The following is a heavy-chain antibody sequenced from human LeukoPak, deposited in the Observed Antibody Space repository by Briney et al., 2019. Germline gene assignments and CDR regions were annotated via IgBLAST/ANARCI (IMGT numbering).Heavy chain of an antibody. CDR3: AKDLVSSCQGGFDY. V-gene: IGHV3-30-3*01. CDR1: GFNFDNFA. Sequence: PGKSLTLSCVVSGFNFDNFAMHWVRQPLGKGLEWVAVISYDGSNKYYADSVKGRFTISRDNSKNTLYLQMNSLRAEDTAVYYCAKDLVSSCQGGFDYWGQGTLVTVSS. D-gene: IGHD6-13*01. CDR2: ISYDGSNK. J-gene: IGHJ4*02.